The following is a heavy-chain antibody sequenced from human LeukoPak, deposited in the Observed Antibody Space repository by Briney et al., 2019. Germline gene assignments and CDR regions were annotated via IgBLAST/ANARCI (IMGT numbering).Heavy chain of an antibody. CDR3: ASLTIVGASTL. J-gene: IGHJ4*02. Sequence: PGGSLRLSCAASGFTFSDYGMHWVRQAPGKGLEWVADIWSDGINQHYAESVKGRLTISRDNSKNTLYLQMNNLRAEDTAVYYCASLTIVGASTLWGQGTLVIVSS. D-gene: IGHD1-26*01. CDR2: IWSDGINQ. CDR1: GFTFSDYG. V-gene: IGHV3-33*01.